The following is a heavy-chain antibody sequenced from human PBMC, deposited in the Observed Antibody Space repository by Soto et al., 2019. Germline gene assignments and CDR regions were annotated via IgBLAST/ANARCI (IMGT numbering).Heavy chain of an antibody. V-gene: IGHV4-59*01. J-gene: IGHJ6*02. Sequence: LSLTCTVSGGSIDYYHWTWIRQPPGKGLEWIGYVSDSGRTSYNPSLQGRVSISVDSSRNQFSLRLTSVTAADTAVYYCARDSTRWFPYYGVDVWGPGTSVTVSS. CDR2: VSDSGRT. D-gene: IGHD6-13*01. CDR3: ARDSTRWFPYYGVDV. CDR1: GGSIDYYH.